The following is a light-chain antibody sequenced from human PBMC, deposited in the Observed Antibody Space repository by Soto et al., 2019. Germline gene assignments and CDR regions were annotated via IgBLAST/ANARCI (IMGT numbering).Light chain of an antibody. CDR3: AAWDDSLIGLV. Sequence: QSVLTQPPSVSGTPGQRVSISCSGSRSNIGINAVDWYHQLPGTAPKVLIYANNQRPSGVPDRFSGSKSGTSASLAINGLQSDDEAHYYCAAWDDSLIGLVFGGGPKVTVL. CDR1: RSNIGINA. J-gene: IGLJ2*01. CDR2: ANN. V-gene: IGLV1-44*01.